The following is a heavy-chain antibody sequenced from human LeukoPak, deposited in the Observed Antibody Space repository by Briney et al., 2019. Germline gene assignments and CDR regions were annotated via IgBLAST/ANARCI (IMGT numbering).Heavy chain of an antibody. V-gene: IGHV3-23*01. CDR3: ARYYVGTNRVDY. CDR1: GFTFSNFG. J-gene: IGHJ4*02. D-gene: IGHD3-16*02. Sequence: GGSLRLSCAASGFTFSNFGMTWVRQAPGKGLEWVSAISGGGGGTYYADSVKGRFTISRDISENTLYLQMNGLRAEDTALYYCARYYVGTNRVDYWGQGTLVTVSS. CDR2: ISGGGGGT.